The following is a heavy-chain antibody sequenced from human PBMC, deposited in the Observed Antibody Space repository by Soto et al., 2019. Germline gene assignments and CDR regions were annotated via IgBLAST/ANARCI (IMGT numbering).Heavy chain of an antibody. CDR2: ISGTGTTT. J-gene: IGHJ4*02. V-gene: IGHV3-23*01. CDR3: VKAVYLLDFDY. Sequence: GGSLRLSCAASGFTVSSYAMTWVRQAPGKGLEWVSTISGTGTTTYYAESVKGRFTIARDNSKNTLFLQMNSLRTEDTAVYYCVKAVYLLDFDYWRQGSLVTVSS. CDR1: GFTVSSYA. D-gene: IGHD2-8*01.